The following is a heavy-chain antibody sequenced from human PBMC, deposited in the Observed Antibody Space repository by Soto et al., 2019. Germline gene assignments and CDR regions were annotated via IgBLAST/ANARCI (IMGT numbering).Heavy chain of an antibody. Sequence: EVQLLESGGGLVQPGGSLRLSCAASGLTFGTNPMTWFRQPQGKGLGGVSAIRGSGGSTYYADSVKGRFTISRDNSKNTLYLQMNSLRAEDTAVYYCAKGLDILTAQRFDYWGQGTLVTVSS. J-gene: IGHJ4*02. V-gene: IGHV3-23*01. CDR3: AKGLDILTAQRFDY. CDR1: GLTFGTNP. CDR2: IRGSGGST. D-gene: IGHD3-9*01.